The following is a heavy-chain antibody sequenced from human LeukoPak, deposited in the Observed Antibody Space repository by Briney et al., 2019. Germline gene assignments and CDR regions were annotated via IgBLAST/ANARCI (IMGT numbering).Heavy chain of an antibody. J-gene: IGHJ5*02. CDR1: GESFSGYY. Sequence: SETLSLTCAVYGESFSGYYWSWIRQPPGKGLEWIGEINHSGSTNYNPSLKSRVTISVDTSKNQFSLKLSSVTAADTAVYYCARGPFGVVTRNWFGPWGQGTLVTVSS. V-gene: IGHV4-34*01. D-gene: IGHD3-3*01. CDR2: INHSGST. CDR3: ARGPFGVVTRNWFGP.